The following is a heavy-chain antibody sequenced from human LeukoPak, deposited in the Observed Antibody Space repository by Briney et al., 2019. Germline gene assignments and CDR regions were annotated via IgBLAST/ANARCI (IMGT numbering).Heavy chain of an antibody. CDR3: ARAAGYCSSTSCYAFGALDI. D-gene: IGHD2-2*01. Sequence: PSETLSLTCAVSGGSISSGGYSWSWIRQPPGKGLEWTGYIYHSGSTYYNPSLKSRVTISVDRSKNQFSLKLSSVTAADTAVYYCARAAGYCSSTSCYAFGALDIWGQGTMVTVSS. CDR2: IYHSGST. V-gene: IGHV4-30-2*01. CDR1: GGSISSGGYS. J-gene: IGHJ3*02.